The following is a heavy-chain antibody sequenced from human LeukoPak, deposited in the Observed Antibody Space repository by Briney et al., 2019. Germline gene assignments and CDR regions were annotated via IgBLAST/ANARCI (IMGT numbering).Heavy chain of an antibody. D-gene: IGHD2-21*01. CDR1: GYTFTGYY. CDR2: INPNSGGT. Sequence: ASVKVSCKASGYTFTGYYMHWVRQAPGQGLEWMGWINPNSGGTNYAQKFQGRVTMTRDTSISTAYMELSRLRSDDTAVYYCARDPSVDCDLLSHWFDPWGQGTLVTVSS. J-gene: IGHJ5*02. CDR3: ARDPSVDCDLLSHWFDP. V-gene: IGHV1-2*02.